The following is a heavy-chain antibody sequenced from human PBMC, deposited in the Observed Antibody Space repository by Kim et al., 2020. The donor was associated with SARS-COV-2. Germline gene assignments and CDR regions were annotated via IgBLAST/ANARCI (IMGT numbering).Heavy chain of an antibody. V-gene: IGHV1-2*02. J-gene: IGHJ5*02. D-gene: IGHD3-10*01. CDR2: INPNSGGT. Sequence: ASVKVSCKASGYTFTGYYMHWVRQAPGQGLEWMGWINPNSGGTNYAQKFQGRVTMTRDTSISTAYMELSRLRSDDTAVYYCARSEGFGDSENWFDPWGQGTLVTVSS. CDR3: ARSEGFGDSENWFDP. CDR1: GYTFTGYY.